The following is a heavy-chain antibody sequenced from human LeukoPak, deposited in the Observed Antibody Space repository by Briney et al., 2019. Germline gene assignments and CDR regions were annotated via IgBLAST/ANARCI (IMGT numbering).Heavy chain of an antibody. CDR2: IYPGDSDT. Sequence: GESLKISCKGSGYSFNSYWIGWVRQMPGKGLEWMGIIYPGDSDTRYSPSFQGQVTISADKSISTAYLQWSSLKASDTAVYFCARLGYCSSTSCYDWEPAPMDVWGKGTTVTISS. V-gene: IGHV5-51*01. D-gene: IGHD2-2*01. J-gene: IGHJ6*04. CDR1: GYSFNSYW. CDR3: ARLGYCSSTSCYDWEPAPMDV.